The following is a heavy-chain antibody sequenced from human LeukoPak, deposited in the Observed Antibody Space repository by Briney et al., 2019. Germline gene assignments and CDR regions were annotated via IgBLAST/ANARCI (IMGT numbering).Heavy chain of an antibody. J-gene: IGHJ6*03. V-gene: IGHV3-30*02. CDR3: ANSPVGYYYYYMDV. Sequence: GGSLRLSCAASGFTFSSYGMHWVRQAPGKGLEWVAFIRYDGGNKYYADSVKGRFTISRDNSKNTLYLQMNSLRAEDTAVYYCANSPVGYYYYYMDVWGKGTTVTVSS. D-gene: IGHD2-15*01. CDR2: IRYDGGNK. CDR1: GFTFSSYG.